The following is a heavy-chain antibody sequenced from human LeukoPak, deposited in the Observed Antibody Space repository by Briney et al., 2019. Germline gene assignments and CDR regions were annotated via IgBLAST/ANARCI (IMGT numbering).Heavy chain of an antibody. CDR1: GYTFTGYY. V-gene: IGHV1-2*02. Sequence: ASVKVSCKASGYTFTGYYMHWVRQAPGQGLEWVGWINPNSGGTNYAHKFQGRVTMTSDTSISTAYMELSRLRSDDTAVYYCARDGCGGDCYSWAGYYYYYMDVWGKGTTVTISS. CDR2: INPNSGGT. D-gene: IGHD2-21*02. CDR3: ARDGCGGDCYSWAGYYYYYMDV. J-gene: IGHJ6*03.